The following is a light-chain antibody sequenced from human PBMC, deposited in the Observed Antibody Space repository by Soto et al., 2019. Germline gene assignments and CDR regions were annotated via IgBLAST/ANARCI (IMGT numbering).Light chain of an antibody. V-gene: IGLV1-47*02. Sequence: QAPRTQAPSAAGAPGQRVFITCSGRSLDIGGTNYAYWYQQLPGAAPKLLMHSNNLRPSGVPERISGSKSGTSASLAISGLRSEDEAVYYCASWDDRMGAVMFGGGTKVTVL. CDR2: SNN. CDR1: SLDIGGTNY. J-gene: IGLJ3*02. CDR3: ASWDDRMGAVM.